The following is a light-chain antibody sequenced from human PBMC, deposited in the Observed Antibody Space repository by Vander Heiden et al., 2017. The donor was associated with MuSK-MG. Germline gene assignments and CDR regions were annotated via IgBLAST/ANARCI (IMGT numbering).Light chain of an antibody. J-gene: IGKJ5*01. CDR3: QQYNNCPIT. V-gene: IGKV3-15*01. CDR2: GAS. Sequence: EIVMTQSPATLSVSPGERATLSCRASQSVSSNLAWYQQKPGQAPRLLIYGASTRATGIPARLSGSGSGTEFTLTISILQSEDFAVYYCQQYNNCPITFGQGTRLEIK. CDR1: QSVSSN.